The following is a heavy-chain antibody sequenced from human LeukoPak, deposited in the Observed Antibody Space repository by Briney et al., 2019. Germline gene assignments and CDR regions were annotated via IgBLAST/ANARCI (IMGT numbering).Heavy chain of an antibody. J-gene: IGHJ4*02. CDR1: GFTFSSYG. CDR3: AKDRSAAGTGDFEY. D-gene: IGHD6-13*01. V-gene: IGHV3-30*18. Sequence: GGSLRLSCAASGFTFSSYGMHWVRQAPGKGLEWVAVISYDGSNKYYADSVKGRFTISRDNSKNTLYLQMNSLRSEDTAVYYCAKDRSAAGTGDFEYWGQGTLVTVSS. CDR2: ISYDGSNK.